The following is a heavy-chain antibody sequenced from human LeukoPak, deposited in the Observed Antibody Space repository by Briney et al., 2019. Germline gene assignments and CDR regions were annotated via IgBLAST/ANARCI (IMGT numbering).Heavy chain of an antibody. CDR1: GFTFSSYW. J-gene: IGHJ4*02. V-gene: IGHV3-74*01. CDR3: ARIEDRGAAFDS. Sequence: PGGSLRLSCAASGFTFSSYWMHWVRHVPGEGLVWVSRTNTDGRTTSYADSVKDRFTISRDNAKNMLYLQMNSLRVEDTAVYYCARIEDRGAAFDSWGQGVLVTVSS. CDR2: TNTDGRTT. D-gene: IGHD3-22*01.